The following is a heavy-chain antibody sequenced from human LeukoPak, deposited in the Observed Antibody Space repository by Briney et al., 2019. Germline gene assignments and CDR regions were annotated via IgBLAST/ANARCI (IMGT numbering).Heavy chain of an antibody. J-gene: IGHJ4*02. CDR1: GFTFSSYS. CDR3: AKGCSNGGSCYILDY. CDR2: VSDDGRHT. D-gene: IGHD2-15*01. Sequence: PGGSLRLSCAASGFTFSSYSMNWVRQAPGKGLEWVAVVSDDGRHTHYADSVKGRFAISRDNSKSTLYLQMNSLRVEDTAVYYCAKGCSNGGSCYILDYWGQGTLVTVSS. V-gene: IGHV3-30*18.